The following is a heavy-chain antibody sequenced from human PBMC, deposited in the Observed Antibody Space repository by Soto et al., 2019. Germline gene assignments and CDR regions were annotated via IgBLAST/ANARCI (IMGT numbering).Heavy chain of an antibody. CDR2: INHSGST. D-gene: IGHD2-21*02. J-gene: IGHJ4*02. CDR3: ARGKHIVVVTAIRFDY. CDR1: GGSISSYY. V-gene: IGHV4-34*01. Sequence: SETLSLTCTVSGGSISSYYWSWIRQPPGKGLEWIGEINHSGSTNYNPSLKSRVTISVDTSKNQFSLKLSSVTAADTAVYYCARGKHIVVVTAIRFDYWGQGTLVTVSS.